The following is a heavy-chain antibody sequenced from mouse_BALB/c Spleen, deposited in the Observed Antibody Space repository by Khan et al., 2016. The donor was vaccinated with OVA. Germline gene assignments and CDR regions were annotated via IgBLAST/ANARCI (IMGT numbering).Heavy chain of an antibody. CDR3: ARVPTFITTALDY. CDR2: ITNGGGST. CDR1: GFTFSSNT. V-gene: IGHV5-12-2*01. Sequence: EVELVESGGGLVQPGGSLKLSCPASGFTFSSNTMSWVRQTPEKRLEWVAYITNGGGSTYYPDTVKGRFTISRDNAKNTLYLQMSSLKSEDTAMYYCARVPTFITTALDYWGQGTSVTVSS. J-gene: IGHJ4*01. D-gene: IGHD1-2*01.